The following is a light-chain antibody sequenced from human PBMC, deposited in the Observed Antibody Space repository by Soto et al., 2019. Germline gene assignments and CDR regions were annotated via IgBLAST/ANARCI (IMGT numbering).Light chain of an antibody. CDR3: CSDAGISDYV. CDR1: SSNVGGYNY. Sequence: QSALTQPPSASGSPGQSVTISCTGSSSNVGGYNYVSWHQQYRGKATNLMVYEVSKRPAGVPDRFAGSTSGTAASLTASGLQAEDEADYYGCSDAGISDYVFGAGTKLTVL. J-gene: IGLJ2*01. V-gene: IGLV2-8*01. CDR2: EVS.